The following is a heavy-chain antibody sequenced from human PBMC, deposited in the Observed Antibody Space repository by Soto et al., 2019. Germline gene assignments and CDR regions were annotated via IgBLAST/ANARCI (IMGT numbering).Heavy chain of an antibody. J-gene: IGHJ4*02. V-gene: IGHV3-23*01. CDR1: GFPFGRSA. D-gene: IGHD2-15*01. CDR2: IISDTART. CDR3: ATQDCSGAACSPPG. Sequence: EVQLLESGGGLVQPEGSLRLSCAASGFPFGRSAMSWVRQAPGMGLEWVSTIISDTARTHYADSVKGRLTISRDSSKNTMFLQMNSLRAADTAVYFCATQDCSGAACSPPGWGQGTLVTVSS.